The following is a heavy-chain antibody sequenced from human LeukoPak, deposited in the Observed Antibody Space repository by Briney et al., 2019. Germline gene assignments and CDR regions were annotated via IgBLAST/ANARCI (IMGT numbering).Heavy chain of an antibody. V-gene: IGHV3-30*18. CDR1: GFTFSRYG. J-gene: IGHJ4*02. CDR3: AKDLIVSGTATILDY. CDR2: ISYDASYE. Sequence: GGSLRLSCAASGFTFSRYGMHWVRQAPGKGLEWVAVISYDASYENYADSVKGRFTISRDNSKNTLYLQMNSLRAEDTAVYYCAKDLIVSGTATILDYWGQGTLVTVSS. D-gene: IGHD5-24*01.